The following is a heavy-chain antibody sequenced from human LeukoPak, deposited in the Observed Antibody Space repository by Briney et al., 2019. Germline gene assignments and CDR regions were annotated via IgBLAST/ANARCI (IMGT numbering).Heavy chain of an antibody. J-gene: IGHJ4*02. D-gene: IGHD3-3*01. CDR3: ARDPKPNYDFWSGYFDY. CDR2: INPSGGST. CDR1: GYTFTSYY. V-gene: IGHV1-46*01. Sequence: GASVKVSCKASGYTFTSYYMHWVRQAPGQGLEWMEIINPSGGSTSYAQKFQGRVTMTRDTSTSTVYMELSSLRSEDTAVYYCARDPKPNYDFWSGYFDYWGQGTLVTVSS.